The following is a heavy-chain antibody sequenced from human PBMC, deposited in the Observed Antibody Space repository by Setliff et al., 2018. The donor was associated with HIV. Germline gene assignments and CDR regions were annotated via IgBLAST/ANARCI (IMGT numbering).Heavy chain of an antibody. CDR2: INTDGSSI. CDR1: GFTFSNYW. V-gene: IGHV3-74*01. Sequence: GGSLRHSCVASGFTFSNYWMHWVRQAPGKGLVWVSRINTDGSSISHADSVKGRFTISRDNAKNTLFLQMNSLRAEDTAVYYCASSNVVVVTASVSDAFDIWGQGTMVTVSS. J-gene: IGHJ3*02. D-gene: IGHD2-21*02. CDR3: ASSNVVVVTASVSDAFDI.